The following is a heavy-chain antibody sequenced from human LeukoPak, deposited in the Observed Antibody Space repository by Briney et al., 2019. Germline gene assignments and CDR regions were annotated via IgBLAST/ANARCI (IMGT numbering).Heavy chain of an antibody. Sequence: ASVKVSCKASGYTFTGYYMHWVRQAPGQGLEWMGWINPNSGGTNYAQKFQGRVTMTRDTSISTAYMELSRLRSDDTAVYYCARDPYSSSWPFDYRGQGTLVTVSS. CDR3: ARDPYSSSWPFDY. D-gene: IGHD6-13*01. V-gene: IGHV1-2*02. J-gene: IGHJ4*02. CDR2: INPNSGGT. CDR1: GYTFTGYY.